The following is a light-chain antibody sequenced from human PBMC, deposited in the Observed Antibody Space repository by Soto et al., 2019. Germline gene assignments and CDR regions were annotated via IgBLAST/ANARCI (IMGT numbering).Light chain of an antibody. CDR2: GAS. J-gene: IGKJ4*01. Sequence: EIVSTQSPGTLSLSPGERATLSCRASQSVSSSYLAWYQQKPGQAPRLLIYGASSRATGIPDRFSGSGSGTDFTLTISRLEPEDFAVYYCQQYGSSPPELTFGGGTKVEIK. CDR3: QQYGSSPPELT. CDR1: QSVSSSY. V-gene: IGKV3-20*01.